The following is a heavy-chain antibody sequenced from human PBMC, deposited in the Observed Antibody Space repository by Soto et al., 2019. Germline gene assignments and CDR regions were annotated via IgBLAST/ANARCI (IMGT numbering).Heavy chain of an antibody. Sequence: EVQLVESGGGLVKPGGSLRLSCAASGFTFSSYTLNWVRQAPGKGLEWVSSISSSSNYIYYADSVKGRFTISRANAKNSLYLRMNSLRAEDTAVYYCARGYDSFDYWGQGTLVTVSS. CDR2: ISSSSNYI. CDR3: ARGYDSFDY. V-gene: IGHV3-21*01. CDR1: GFTFSSYT. J-gene: IGHJ4*02. D-gene: IGHD3-22*01.